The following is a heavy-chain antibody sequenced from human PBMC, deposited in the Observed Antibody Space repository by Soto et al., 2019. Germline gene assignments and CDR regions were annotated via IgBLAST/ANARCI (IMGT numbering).Heavy chain of an antibody. V-gene: IGHV4-4*02. CDR1: SGSISSSNW. CDR3: ASTYYYGSGSRLTLEY. CDR2: IYHSGST. J-gene: IGHJ4*02. Sequence: SETLSLTCAVSSGSISSSNWWSWVRQPPGKGLEWIGEIYHSGSTNYNPSLKSRVTISVDKSKNQFSLKLSSVTAADTAVYYCASTYYYGSGSRLTLEYWGQGTLVTVSS. D-gene: IGHD3-10*01.